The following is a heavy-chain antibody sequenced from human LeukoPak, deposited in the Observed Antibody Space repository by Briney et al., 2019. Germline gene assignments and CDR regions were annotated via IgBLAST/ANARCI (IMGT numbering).Heavy chain of an antibody. V-gene: IGHV3-7*03. D-gene: IGHD6-19*01. Sequence: GGSLRLSCAASGFTFSSYWMSWVRQAPGKGLEWVANIKQDGSEKYYVDSVKGRFTISRDNAKNSLYPQMNSLRAEDTALYYCAKDIERWQWLVPGAFDIWGQGTMVTVSS. CDR2: IKQDGSEK. CDR3: AKDIERWQWLVPGAFDI. J-gene: IGHJ3*02. CDR1: GFTFSSYW.